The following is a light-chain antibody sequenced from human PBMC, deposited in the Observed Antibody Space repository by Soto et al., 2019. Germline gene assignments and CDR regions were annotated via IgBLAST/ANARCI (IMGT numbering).Light chain of an antibody. CDR1: SNDIGTYEY. V-gene: IGLV2-14*01. J-gene: IGLJ1*01. CDR2: GVN. Sequence: QSVLTQPASVSGSPGQSITISCTGSSNDIGTYEYVSWHQHHPGRAPKLIIFGVNDRPSGISDRFSGSKSGNTASLTIFGLQLEDEAVYYCSSHTTGSTLPWVFGTGTKVTVL. CDR3: SSHTTGSTLPWV.